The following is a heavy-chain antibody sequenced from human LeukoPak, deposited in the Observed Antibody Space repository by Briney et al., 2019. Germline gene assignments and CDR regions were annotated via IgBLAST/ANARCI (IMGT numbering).Heavy chain of an antibody. D-gene: IGHD6-13*01. CDR3: AIGGGGQQMEDY. J-gene: IGHJ4*02. V-gene: IGHV5-51*01. CDR1: GYSSTSYW. Sequence: GVPLKISCKGSGYSSTSYWIGWGRQMPGNRLRWLGVIYPGVSVTGSSPSFPGQVTISAEWSLRTAYLPWSSLQAPAPAMPFCAIGGGGQQMEDYWGQGTLVIGSS. CDR2: IYPGVSVT.